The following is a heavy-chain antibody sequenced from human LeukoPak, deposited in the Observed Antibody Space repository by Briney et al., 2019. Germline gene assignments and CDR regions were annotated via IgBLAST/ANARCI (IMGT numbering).Heavy chain of an antibody. D-gene: IGHD4-11*01. V-gene: IGHV3-48*03. CDR2: IGGGDSQI. J-gene: IGHJ4*02. CDR3: ARWGHSDYSSFPTKFDY. Sequence: PGGSLRLSRAASGFTFSRFQMTWVRQAPGKGLEWVAYIGGGDSQIFYADSVKGRFTISRDNAKNSLYLQMSSLRAEDTAIYYCARWGHSDYSSFPTKFDYWGQGTLVTVSS. CDR1: GFTFSRFQ.